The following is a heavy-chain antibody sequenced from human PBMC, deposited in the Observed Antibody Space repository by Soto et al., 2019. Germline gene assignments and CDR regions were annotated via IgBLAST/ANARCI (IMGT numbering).Heavy chain of an antibody. D-gene: IGHD3-9*01. CDR2: INHSGST. V-gene: IGHV4-34*01. CDR3: ARSHVLRYFDWLLFRAFDI. Sequence: SDTLSLTCAVYGRSFSGYYWSWIRQPPGKGLEWIGEINHSGSTNYNPSLKSRVTISVDTSKNQFSLKLSSVTAADTAVYYCARSHVLRYFDWLLFRAFDIWGQGTMVT. J-gene: IGHJ3*02. CDR1: GRSFSGYY.